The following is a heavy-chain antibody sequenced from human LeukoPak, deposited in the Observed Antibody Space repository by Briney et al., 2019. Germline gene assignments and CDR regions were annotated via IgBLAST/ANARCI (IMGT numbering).Heavy chain of an antibody. CDR3: AKAGDYGDSRGYFDY. D-gene: IGHD4-17*01. Sequence: GGSLRLSCAASGFTFSSCAMNWVRQAPGKGLEWVSGISGSGGITHYADSVRGRLTISRDNSKNTLYLQMNSLRAEDTAVYYCAKAGDYGDSRGYFDYWGQGTLVTVSS. J-gene: IGHJ4*02. CDR2: ISGSGGIT. V-gene: IGHV3-23*01. CDR1: GFTFSSCA.